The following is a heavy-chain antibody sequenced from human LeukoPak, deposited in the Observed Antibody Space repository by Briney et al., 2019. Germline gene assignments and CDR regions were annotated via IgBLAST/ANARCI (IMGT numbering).Heavy chain of an antibody. CDR1: GGSISSGSYY. V-gene: IGHV4-61*02. J-gene: IGHJ4*02. D-gene: IGHD1-14*01. Sequence: SQTLSLTCTVSGGSISSGSYYWSWIRQPAGKGLEWIGRIYTSGSTNYNPSLKSRVTISVDTSKNQFSLKLSSVTAADTAVYYCARGSTREPRGFDYWGQGTLVTVSS. CDR3: ARGSTREPRGFDY. CDR2: IYTSGST.